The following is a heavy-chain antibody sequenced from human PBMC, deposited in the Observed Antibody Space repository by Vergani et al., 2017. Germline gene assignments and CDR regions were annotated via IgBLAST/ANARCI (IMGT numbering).Heavy chain of an antibody. V-gene: IGHV4-61*02. D-gene: IGHD1-26*01. CDR2: IHTNGVI. CDR3: AGHRGVGANDY. CDR1: GGSFNSGSYY. Sequence: QVQLQESGPGLVKPSQTLSLTCTVSGGSFNSGSYYWSWLRQPAGKRLEWIVRIHTNGVIHYNPSLNSRATITVDTSRNQIALKLTSVTAADTAIYFCAGHRGVGANDYWGQGTLVTVSS. J-gene: IGHJ4*02.